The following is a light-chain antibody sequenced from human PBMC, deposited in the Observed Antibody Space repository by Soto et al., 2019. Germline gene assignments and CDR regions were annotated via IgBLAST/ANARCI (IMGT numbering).Light chain of an antibody. CDR3: QHLNNYPWT. CDR1: QGIRSY. Sequence: DIQLTQSPSFLSASVGDRVTITCRASQGIRSYLAWYQQKPGKAPKLLIYASSTLQSGVPSRFSGSGFGTEFTLTISSLQPEDFATYYCQHLNNYPWTFGQGTKVEIK. J-gene: IGKJ1*01. CDR2: ASS. V-gene: IGKV1-9*01.